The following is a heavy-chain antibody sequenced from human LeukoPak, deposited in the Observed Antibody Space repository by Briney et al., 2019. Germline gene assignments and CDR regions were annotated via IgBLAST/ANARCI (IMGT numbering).Heavy chain of an antibody. J-gene: IGHJ3*02. CDR1: GGSISSYY. Sequence: SETLSLTCTVSGGSISSYYWSWLRQPAGEGLEWIGRIYTSGSTNYNPSLKSRVTMSVDTSKNQFSLKLSSVTAADTAVYYCAREKADYYDSSGYDRGAFDIWGQGTMVTVSS. CDR2: IYTSGST. V-gene: IGHV4-4*07. D-gene: IGHD3-22*01. CDR3: AREKADYYDSSGYDRGAFDI.